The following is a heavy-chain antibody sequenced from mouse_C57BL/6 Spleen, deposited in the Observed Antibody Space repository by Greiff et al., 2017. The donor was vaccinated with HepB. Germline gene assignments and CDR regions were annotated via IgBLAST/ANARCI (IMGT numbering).Heavy chain of an antibody. CDR1: GYTFTSYW. Sequence: QVQLKQPGAELVKPGASVKLSCKASGYTFTSYWMHWVKQRPGQGLEWIGMIHPNSGSTNYNEKFKSKATLTVDKSSSTAYMQLSSLTSEDSAVYYCARSGITTGEAYWGQGTLVTVSA. V-gene: IGHV1-64*01. D-gene: IGHD1-2*01. J-gene: IGHJ3*01. CDR3: ARSGITTGEAY. CDR2: IHPNSGST.